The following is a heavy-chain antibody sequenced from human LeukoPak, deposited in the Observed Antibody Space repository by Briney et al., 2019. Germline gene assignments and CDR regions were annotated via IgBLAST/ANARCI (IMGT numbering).Heavy chain of an antibody. J-gene: IGHJ4*02. D-gene: IGHD5-12*01. V-gene: IGHV1-2*02. CDR2: INPNSGGT. CDR1: GYPFTDYY. Sequence: ASVKASCKASGYPFTDYYMHWVRQAPGQGLEWMGWINPNSGGTNFAQKFQGRVTMTKDTSITTAYMELSRLTSDDTAVYYCARRATAAGYDIDYWGQGTLVTVSS. CDR3: ARRATAAGYDIDY.